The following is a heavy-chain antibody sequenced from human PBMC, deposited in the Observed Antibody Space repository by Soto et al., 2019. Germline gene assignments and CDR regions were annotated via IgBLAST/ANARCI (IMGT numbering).Heavy chain of an antibody. CDR3: ARLVENTDEMAVVRAWGYYYFGLDV. CDR2: INYSGRT. Sequence: QVHLQQWGAGLLKPSETLSLTCAVYGGSFNDFSWSWIRQPPGKGLEYIGEINYSGRTNYKSSLRGPAALSADRSKNQFSLSLNSVPASDTAVYYCARLVENTDEMAVVRAWGYYYFGLDVWGPGTTVTVSS. V-gene: IGHV4-34*01. J-gene: IGHJ6*02. CDR1: GGSFNDFS. D-gene: IGHD3-10*01.